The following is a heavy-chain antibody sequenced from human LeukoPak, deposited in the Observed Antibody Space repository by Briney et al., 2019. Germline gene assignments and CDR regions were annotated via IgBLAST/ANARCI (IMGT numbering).Heavy chain of an antibody. Sequence: SETLSLTCNVSGVSFNYDYWSWIRQPAGKGLEWIGRVYLGGSTNYNPSLKSRVMMSLDKANNQFSLRLSSVTAADTATYYCARDHCDDAACYPFDRWGQGTLVTVSS. D-gene: IGHD2-21*01. J-gene: IGHJ4*02. CDR1: GVSFNYDY. V-gene: IGHV4-4*07. CDR2: VYLGGST. CDR3: ARDHCDDAACYPFDR.